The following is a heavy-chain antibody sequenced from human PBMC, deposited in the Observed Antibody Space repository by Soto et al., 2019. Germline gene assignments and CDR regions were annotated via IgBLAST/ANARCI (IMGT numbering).Heavy chain of an antibody. CDR3: ARELHGGSYGMDV. V-gene: IGHV4-30-2*01. CDR1: GGSISSGGYS. CDR2: IYHSGST. Sequence: SETLSLTCAVSGGSISSGGYSWSWIRQPPGKGLEWIGYIYHSGSTYYNPSLKSRVTISVDRSKNQFSLKLTSVTAGDTAVYYCARELHGGSYGMDVWGQGTTVTVSS. J-gene: IGHJ6*02.